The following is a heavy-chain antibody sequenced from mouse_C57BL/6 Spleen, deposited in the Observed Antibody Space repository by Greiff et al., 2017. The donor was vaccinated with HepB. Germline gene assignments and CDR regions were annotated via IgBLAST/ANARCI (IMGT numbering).Heavy chain of an antibody. CDR3: ARRPVVAYYAMDY. CDR2: INPYNGGT. CDR1: GYTFTDYY. V-gene: IGHV1-19*01. J-gene: IGHJ4*01. Sequence: VQLKESGPVLVKPGASVKMSCKASGYTFTDYYMNWVKQSHGKSLEWIGVINPYNGGTSYNQKFKGKATLTVDKSSSTAYMELNSLTSEDSAVYYCARRPVVAYYAMDYWGQGTSVTVSS. D-gene: IGHD1-1*01.